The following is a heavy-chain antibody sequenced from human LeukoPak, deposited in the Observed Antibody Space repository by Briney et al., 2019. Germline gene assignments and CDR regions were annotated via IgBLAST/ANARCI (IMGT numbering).Heavy chain of an antibody. D-gene: IGHD4-11*01. Sequence: GGSLRLSCAASGFSVSSNYMNWVRQAPGKGLEWVSVIYSGGSTYYADSVEGRFTISRDNSKNTLYLQMNSLRAEDTAVYYCAKDDYSKGTSYGMDVWGQGTTVTVSS. CDR2: IYSGGST. CDR3: AKDDYSKGTSYGMDV. CDR1: GFSVSSNY. V-gene: IGHV3-53*01. J-gene: IGHJ6*02.